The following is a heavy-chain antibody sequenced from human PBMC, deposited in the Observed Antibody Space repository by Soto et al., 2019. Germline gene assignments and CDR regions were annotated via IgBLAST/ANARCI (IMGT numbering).Heavy chain of an antibody. J-gene: IGHJ3*02. V-gene: IGHV5-51*01. CDR1: GYSFTSYW. CDR2: IYPGDSDT. D-gene: IGHD3-22*01. CDR3: ARPQTYYYDSIPDAYDI. Sequence: GESLKISCKGSGYSFTSYWIGWVRQMPGKGLEWMGIIYPGDSDTRYSPSFQGQVTISADKSISTAYLQWSSLKATDTAMYYCARPQTYYYDSIPDAYDIWGQGTMVTVSS.